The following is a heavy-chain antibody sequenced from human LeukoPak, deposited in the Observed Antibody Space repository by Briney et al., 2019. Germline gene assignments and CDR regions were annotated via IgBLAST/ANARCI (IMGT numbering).Heavy chain of an antibody. D-gene: IGHD3-22*01. CDR1: GFTFSSYG. CDR3: ACTVYDSIDY. CDR2: ISYDGSNK. J-gene: IGHJ4*02. Sequence: PGGSLRLSCAASGFTFSSYGMHWVRQAPGKGLEWVAIISYDGSNKYYADSVKGRFTISRDNSKNTLYPQMNSLRAEDTAVYYCACTVYDSIDYWGQGTLVTVSS. V-gene: IGHV3-30*03.